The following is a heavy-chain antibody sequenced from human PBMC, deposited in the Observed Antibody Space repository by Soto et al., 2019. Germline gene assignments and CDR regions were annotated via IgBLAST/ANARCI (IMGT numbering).Heavy chain of an antibody. J-gene: IGHJ6*02. D-gene: IGHD6-19*01. CDR2: ISGSGGST. CDR1: GFTFSSYA. V-gene: IGHV3-23*01. Sequence: GGSLRLSCAASGFTFSSYAMSWVRQAPGKWLEWVSAISGSGGSTYYADSVKGRFTISRDNSKNTLYLQMNSLRAEDTAVYYCAKDLAVAGTALYYYYYYGMDVWGQGXTVTVYS. CDR3: AKDLAVAGTALYYYYYYGMDV.